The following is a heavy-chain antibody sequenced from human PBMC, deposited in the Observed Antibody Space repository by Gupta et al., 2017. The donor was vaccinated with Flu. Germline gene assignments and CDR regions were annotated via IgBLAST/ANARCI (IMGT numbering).Heavy chain of an antibody. D-gene: IGHD3-22*01. CDR3: AKGITMIVVVTLDY. CDR1: GFTFSSYA. J-gene: IGHJ4*02. V-gene: IGHV3-23*01. Sequence: EVPLLESGGGLVQPGGSLRRSCAASGFTFSSYAMSWVRQAPGKGLEWVSAISGSGGSTYSADSVKGRFTISRDNSKNTLYLQMNSLRAEDTAVYYCAKGITMIVVVTLDYWGQGTLVTVSS. CDR2: ISGSGGST.